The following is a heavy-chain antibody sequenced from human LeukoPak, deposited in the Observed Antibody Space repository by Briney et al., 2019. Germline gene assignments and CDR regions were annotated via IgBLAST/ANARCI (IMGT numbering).Heavy chain of an antibody. Sequence: PGGSLRLSCAASGFTFSSYWMHWVRQAPGKGLVWVSRINSDGSSTSYADSVKGRFTISRDNAKNTLYLQMNSLRAEDTAVYYCARGANYDFWSGYYDAFDIWGQGTMVTVSS. CDR1: GFTFSSYW. V-gene: IGHV3-74*01. CDR2: INSDGSST. J-gene: IGHJ3*02. CDR3: ARGANYDFWSGYYDAFDI. D-gene: IGHD3-3*01.